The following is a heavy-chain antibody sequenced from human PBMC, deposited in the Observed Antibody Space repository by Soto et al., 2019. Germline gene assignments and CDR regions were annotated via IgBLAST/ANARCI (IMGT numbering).Heavy chain of an antibody. J-gene: IGHJ4*02. CDR3: ARSVAGKGDWDY. D-gene: IGHD6-19*01. Sequence: SETLSLTCAVYGGSFSGYYWSWIRQPPGKGLEWIGEINHSGSTNYNPSLKSRVTISVDTSKNQFSLKLSSVTAADTAVYYCARSVAGKGDWDYWGQGTLVTVSS. V-gene: IGHV4-34*01. CDR2: INHSGST. CDR1: GGSFSGYY.